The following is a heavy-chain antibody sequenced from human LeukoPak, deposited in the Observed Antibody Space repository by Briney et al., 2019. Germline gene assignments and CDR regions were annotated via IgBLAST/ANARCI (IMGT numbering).Heavy chain of an antibody. V-gene: IGHV4-34*01. CDR2: INHSGST. CDR3: ARADYGGIDY. D-gene: IGHD4-23*01. CDR1: GGSFSGYY. J-gene: IGHJ4*02. Sequence: SETLSLTCAVYGGSFSGYYWSWIRQPPGKGLEWIGEINHSGSTNYNPSLKSRVTMSVDTSKNQFSLKLCSVTAADTAVYYCARADYGGIDYWGQGTLVTVSS.